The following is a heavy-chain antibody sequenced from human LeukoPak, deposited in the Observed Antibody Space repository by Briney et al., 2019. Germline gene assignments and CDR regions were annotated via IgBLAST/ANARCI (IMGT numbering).Heavy chain of an antibody. J-gene: IGHJ6*03. CDR3: ARALDYSNYYYYYYMDV. D-gene: IGHD4-11*01. CDR1: GYTFTSYG. Sequence: ASVKVSGKASGYTFTSYGISWVRQAPGQGLEWMAFISAYNGNTNFAQKLQGRVTMTTDTSRSTAYMDLRSLRSDDTAVYYCARALDYSNYYYYYYMDVWGKGTTVTVSS. V-gene: IGHV1-18*01. CDR2: ISAYNGNT.